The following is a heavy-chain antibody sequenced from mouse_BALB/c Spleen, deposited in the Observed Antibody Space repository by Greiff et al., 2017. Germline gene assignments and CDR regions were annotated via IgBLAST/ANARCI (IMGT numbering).Heavy chain of an antibody. CDR3: ARMKSFDY. Sequence: EVNLVESGGGLVKPGGSLKLSCAASGFTFSSYAMSWVRQTPEKRLEWVASISSGGSYTYYPDSVKGRFTISRDNAKNTLYLQMSSLRSEDTAMYYCARMKSFDYWGQGTTLTVSS. V-gene: IGHV5-9-3*01. J-gene: IGHJ2*01. CDR2: ISSGGSYT. CDR1: GFTFSSYA.